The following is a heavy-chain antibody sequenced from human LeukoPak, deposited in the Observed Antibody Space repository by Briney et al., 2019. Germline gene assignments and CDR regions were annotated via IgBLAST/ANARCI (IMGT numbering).Heavy chain of an antibody. V-gene: IGHV3-23*01. J-gene: IGHJ4*02. D-gene: IGHD2-15*01. CDR1: GFTFDDYA. CDR2: TSGSGGST. CDR3: AKNGGSQCYSHLDY. Sequence: GRSLRLSCAASGFTFDDYAMHWVRQAPGKGLEWISGTSGSGGSTYYANSVKGRFTISRDNSKNTLYLEMNSLRAEDTAVYYCAKNGGSQCYSHLDYWGRGSLVTVSS.